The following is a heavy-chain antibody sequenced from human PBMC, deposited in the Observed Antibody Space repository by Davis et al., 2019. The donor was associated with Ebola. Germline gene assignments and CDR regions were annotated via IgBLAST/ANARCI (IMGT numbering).Heavy chain of an antibody. J-gene: IGHJ4*02. Sequence: ETLSLTCAVYGGSFSGYYWSWIRQPPGKGLEWVANIKQDGSEKYYVDPVKGRFTISRDNAKNSLYLQMNSLRAEDTAVYYCARRADYWGQGTLVTVSS. V-gene: IGHV3-7*01. CDR2: IKQDGSEK. CDR3: ARRADY. CDR1: GGSFSGYY.